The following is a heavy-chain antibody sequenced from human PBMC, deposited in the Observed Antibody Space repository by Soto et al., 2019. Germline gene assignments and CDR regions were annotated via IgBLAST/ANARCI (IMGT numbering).Heavy chain of an antibody. CDR3: AKDYGDYNFNYGMDV. CDR1: GFRFSAYA. V-gene: IGHV3-30*18. CDR2: FSDEGSNR. J-gene: IGHJ6*02. D-gene: IGHD4-17*01. Sequence: HPGGSLRLSCAASGFRFSAYAMHWVRQDPGKGLGWVAVFSDEGSNRFYADSVKGLFTVSRDNSENMVYLQMNSLRGQDTAVFYCAKDYGDYNFNYGMDVWGQGTTVTVSS.